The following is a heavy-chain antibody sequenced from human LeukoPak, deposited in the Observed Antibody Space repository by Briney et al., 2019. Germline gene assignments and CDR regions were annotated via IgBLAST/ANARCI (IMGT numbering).Heavy chain of an antibody. CDR3: AREYGSGWDYFDY. D-gene: IGHD3-10*01. CDR2: IDYSGST. J-gene: IGHJ4*02. CDR1: GGSITNYY. Sequence: SETLSLTCTVSGGSITNYYWSWIRQPPGKGLEWIGYIDYSGSTNYNPSLKSRVTIAVDTSKNQFSLKLISVTAADTAVYYCAREYGSGWDYFDYWGQGSLVTVSS. V-gene: IGHV4-59*01.